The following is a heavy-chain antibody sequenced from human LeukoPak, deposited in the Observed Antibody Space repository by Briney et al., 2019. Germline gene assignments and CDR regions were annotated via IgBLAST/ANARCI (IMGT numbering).Heavy chain of an antibody. J-gene: IGHJ4*02. Sequence: PGGSLRLSCAASGFTFSSYSVDWVRQAPGKGLEWVSSIIRSSSYIYYADSVKGRFTISRDSAQNSLYLQMNCLRVEDTAVYYCARGAYYYGSGRDYFDYWGQGTLVTVSS. CDR2: IIRSSSYI. CDR3: ARGAYYYGSGRDYFDY. CDR1: GFTFSSYS. V-gene: IGHV3-21*04. D-gene: IGHD3-10*01.